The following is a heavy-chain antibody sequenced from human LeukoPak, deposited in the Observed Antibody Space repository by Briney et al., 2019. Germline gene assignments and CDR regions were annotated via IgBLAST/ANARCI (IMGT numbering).Heavy chain of an antibody. J-gene: IGHJ5*02. Sequence: GGSLRLSCAASGFTFSDAWMTWVRQVSGKGLEWVGRIKSKTDGGTMDYGAPVKGRFTISRDNSKNILYLQMNTLNIEDTDVYYCTTEGISSSWGEGAL. V-gene: IGHV3-15*01. CDR2: IKSKTDGGTM. D-gene: IGHD3-10*01. CDR1: GFTFSDAW. CDR3: TTEGISSS.